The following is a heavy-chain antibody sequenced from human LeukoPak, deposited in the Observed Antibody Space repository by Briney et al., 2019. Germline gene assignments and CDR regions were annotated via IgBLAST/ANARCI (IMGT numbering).Heavy chain of an antibody. CDR1: GGTFSSYA. CDR3: ARDQVQLDQGWFDP. V-gene: IGHV1-69*05. D-gene: IGHD1-1*01. CDR2: IIPIFGTA. Sequence: SVKVSCKASGGTFSSYAISWVRQAPGQGLEWMGGIIPIFGTANYAQKFQGRVTITTDESTSTAYMELSSLRSEDTAVYYCARDQVQLDQGWFDPWGQGTLVTVSS. J-gene: IGHJ5*02.